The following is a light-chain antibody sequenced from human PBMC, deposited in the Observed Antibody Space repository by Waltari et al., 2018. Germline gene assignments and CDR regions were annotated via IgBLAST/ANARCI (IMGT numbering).Light chain of an antibody. Sequence: QSALTQPASVSGSPGQSITISCTRGGRDVGDDYYVSWYQQHPGKAPKLMLYDFSNRPSGVSSRFPGSKSGNTASLTISGLQAEDDADYYCSSYTSSSTLVFGGGTKVTVL. CDR1: GRDVGDDYY. J-gene: IGLJ2*01. V-gene: IGLV2-14*03. CDR2: DFS. CDR3: SSYTSSSTLV.